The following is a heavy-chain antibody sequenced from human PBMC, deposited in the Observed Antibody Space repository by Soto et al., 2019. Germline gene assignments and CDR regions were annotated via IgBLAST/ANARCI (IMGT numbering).Heavy chain of an antibody. D-gene: IGHD5-18*01. CDR3: ARDPSNPDTAMVEFDY. CDR1: GGTFSSYA. J-gene: IGHJ4*02. V-gene: IGHV1-69*01. Sequence: QVQLVQSGAEVKKPGSSVKVSCKASGGTFSSYAISWVRQAPGQGLEWMGGIIPIFGTANYAQKFQGRVTITADESTSPAYMELSSLRSEDTAVYYCARDPSNPDTAMVEFDYWGQGTLVTVSS. CDR2: IIPIFGTA.